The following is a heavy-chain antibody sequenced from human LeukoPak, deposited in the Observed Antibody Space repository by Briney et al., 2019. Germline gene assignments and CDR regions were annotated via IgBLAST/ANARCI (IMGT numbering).Heavy chain of an antibody. V-gene: IGHV4-39*01. CDR1: GGSISSSSYY. CDR2: IYYSGST. J-gene: IGHJ4*02. D-gene: IGHD3-3*01. Sequence: ETLSLTCTVSGGSISSSSYYWGWIRQPPGKGLEWIGSIYYSGSTYYNPSLKSRVTISVDTSKNQFSLKLSSVTAADTAVYYCARQTTYYDFWSSVKLHRGHFDYWGQGTLVTVSS. CDR3: ARQTTYYDFWSSVKLHRGHFDY.